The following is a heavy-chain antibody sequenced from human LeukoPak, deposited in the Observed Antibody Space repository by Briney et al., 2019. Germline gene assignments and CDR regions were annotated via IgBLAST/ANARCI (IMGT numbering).Heavy chain of an antibody. CDR1: GFTVRSNY. CDR3: ARGHYYYYYYGMDV. CDR2: IYSGGST. J-gene: IGHJ6*02. V-gene: IGHV3-66*01. Sequence: GGSLRLSCAASGFTVRSNYMNWVRQAPGKGLEWVSVIYSGGSTYYADSVKGRSTISRDNSKNTLYLQMNSLRAEDTAVYYCARGHYYYYYYGMDVWGQGTTVTVSS.